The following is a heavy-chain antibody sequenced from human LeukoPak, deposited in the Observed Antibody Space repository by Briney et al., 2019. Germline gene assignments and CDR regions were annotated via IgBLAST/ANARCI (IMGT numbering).Heavy chain of an antibody. CDR2: IYHTGST. V-gene: IGHV4-59*02. CDR1: GGSVSDYY. J-gene: IGHJ4*02. CDR3: ARVLKGRAPFDY. Sequence: SETLSLTCTISGGSVSDYYWSWIRQSPGKGLEWIGYIYHTGSTSYSPSLKSRVTISADTSQNQFSLKLSSVTAADTAVYYCARVLKGRAPFDYWGQGTLVTVSS.